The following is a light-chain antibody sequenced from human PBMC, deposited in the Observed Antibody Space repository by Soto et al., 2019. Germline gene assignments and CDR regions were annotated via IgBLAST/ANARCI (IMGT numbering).Light chain of an antibody. V-gene: IGLV1-40*01. CDR3: QSYDSRLSNWGI. CDR1: SSNIGAGYD. Sequence: QSVLTQPPSVSGAPGQRVTISCSGSSSNIGAGYDVQWYQQFPGAAPKLLIFGLNSRPAGVPDRFSASRSGTSASLAISGLQAEDEADYYCQSYDSRLSNWGIFGGGTKLTVL. J-gene: IGLJ2*01. CDR2: GLN.